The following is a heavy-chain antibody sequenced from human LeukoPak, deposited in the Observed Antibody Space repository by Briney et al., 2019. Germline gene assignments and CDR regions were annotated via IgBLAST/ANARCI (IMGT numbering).Heavy chain of an antibody. CDR2: IIPIFGTA. CDR1: GYTFTSYY. J-gene: IGHJ4*02. V-gene: IGHV1-69*13. CDR3: ARVDTAMVLPPDY. Sequence: SVKVSCKASGYTFTSYYMHWVRQAPGQGLEWMGGIIPIFGTANYAQKFQGRVTITADESTSTAYMELSSLRSEDTAVYYCARVDTAMVLPPDYWGQGTLVTVSS. D-gene: IGHD5-18*01.